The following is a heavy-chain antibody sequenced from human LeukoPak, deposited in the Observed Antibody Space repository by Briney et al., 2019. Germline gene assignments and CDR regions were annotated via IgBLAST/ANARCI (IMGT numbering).Heavy chain of an antibody. V-gene: IGHV1-46*01. CDR1: GYTFTSYY. CDR2: INPSGGST. CDR3: AREGPEYYFDY. Sequence: ASVKVSCKASGYTFTSYYMHWVRQAPGQGLEWMGIINPSGGSTSYAQKFQGRVTMTRDTSTSTVYMKLSSLRSEDTAVYYCAREGPEYYFDYWGQGTLVTVSS. J-gene: IGHJ4*02.